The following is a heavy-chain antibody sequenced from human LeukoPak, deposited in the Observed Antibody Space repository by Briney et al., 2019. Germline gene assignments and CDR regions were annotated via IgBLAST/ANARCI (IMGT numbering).Heavy chain of an antibody. D-gene: IGHD1-26*01. CDR3: AAVGATTFWYFDL. Sequence: SVKVSCKASGFTFTNSAMQWVRQARGQRLEWIGWIVVGNGNTNYAQKFQERVTITRDMSTSTAYMELSSLRSEDTAVYYCAAVGATTFWYFDLWGRGTLVTVSS. V-gene: IGHV1-58*02. CDR2: IVVGNGNT. CDR1: GFTFTNSA. J-gene: IGHJ2*01.